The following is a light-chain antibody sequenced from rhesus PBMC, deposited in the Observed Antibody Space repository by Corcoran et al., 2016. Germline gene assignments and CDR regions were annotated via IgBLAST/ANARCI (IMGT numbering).Light chain of an antibody. CDR3: GSWDNSGNHYI. CDR1: SLKTYY. Sequence: SSGLTQETALSVALGQTVRMTCQGDSLKTYYASWCQQKPGQVPVLVIYGNTNRPSGIPGRFPCSWSGNTGALTITGAQVEDEADYYCGSWDNSGNHYIVGAGTRLTVL. J-gene: IGLJ1*01. CDR2: GNT. V-gene: IGLV3S11*01.